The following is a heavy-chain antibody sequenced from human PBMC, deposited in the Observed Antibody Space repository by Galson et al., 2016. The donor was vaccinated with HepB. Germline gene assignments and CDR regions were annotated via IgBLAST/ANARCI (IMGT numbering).Heavy chain of an antibody. J-gene: IGHJ4*02. CDR3: ARAYNPAGRWAHYFEY. V-gene: IGHV3-74*01. Sequence: SLRLSCAASGFTFSSYWMHWVRQAPGKGLVWVSRISGDGKSTSKGRFTISRDNAKNTLYLQMKNLRAEGTGVYYCARAYNPAGRWAHYFEYWGQGTLVTVSS. CDR2: ISGDGKST. D-gene: IGHD3-16*01. CDR1: GFTFSSYW.